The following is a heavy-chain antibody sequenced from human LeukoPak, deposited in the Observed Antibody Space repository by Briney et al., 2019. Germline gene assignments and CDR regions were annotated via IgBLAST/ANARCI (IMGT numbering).Heavy chain of an antibody. CDR3: ARDLSYDSIDAFDI. Sequence: ASVKVSCKASGYTFTGYYMRWVRQAPGQGLEWMGWINPNSGGTNYAQTFQGRVTMTRDTSISTAYMELSRLASDDTAVYYCARDLSYDSIDAFDIWGQGTVVTVSS. V-gene: IGHV1-2*02. J-gene: IGHJ3*02. CDR1: GYTFTGYY. D-gene: IGHD2/OR15-2a*01. CDR2: INPNSGGT.